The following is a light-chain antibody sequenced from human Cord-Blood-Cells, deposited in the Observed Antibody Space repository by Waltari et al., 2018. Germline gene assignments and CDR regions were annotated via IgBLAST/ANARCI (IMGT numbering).Light chain of an antibody. V-gene: IGKV1-5*03. CDR2: KAS. CDR3: QQYNSYSRT. CDR1: QSISSW. Sequence: DIQLTQSPSTLFASVGDSVTITCRASQSISSWLAWYQQKPGKAPKLLIYKASSLESGVPSRFSGSGSGTEFTLTISSLQPDDFATYYCQQYNSYSRTFGQGTKVEIK. J-gene: IGKJ1*01.